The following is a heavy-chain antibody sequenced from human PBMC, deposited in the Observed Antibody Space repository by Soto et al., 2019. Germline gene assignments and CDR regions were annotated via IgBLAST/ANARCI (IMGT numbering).Heavy chain of an antibody. D-gene: IGHD1-26*01. V-gene: IGHV4-34*01. CDR2: INHSGST. Sequence: PSVPMSLTCAVDEGYFGGYYWSWIRKHPGKGLEWIGEINHSGSTNYNPSLKSRVTISVDTSKNQFSLKLSSVTAADTAVYYCARVRGGYSKRQDVSKRNWFDPWGQGTLVTGSS. CDR3: ARVRGGYSKRQDVSKRNWFDP. CDR1: EGYFGGYY. J-gene: IGHJ5*02.